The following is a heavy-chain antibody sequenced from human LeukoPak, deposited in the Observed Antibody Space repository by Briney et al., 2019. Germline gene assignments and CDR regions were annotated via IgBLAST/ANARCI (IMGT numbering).Heavy chain of an antibody. CDR1: GFTFSSYW. V-gene: IGHV3-7*03. J-gene: IGHJ3*02. Sequence: GGSLRLSCAASGFTFSSYWMSWVRQAPGKGLEWVANIKQDGSEKYYVDSVKGRFTISRDNAKNSLYLQMNSLRAEDTAVYYCAKAAGGGAFDIWGQGTMVTVSS. D-gene: IGHD2-8*02. CDR2: IKQDGSEK. CDR3: AKAAGGGAFDI.